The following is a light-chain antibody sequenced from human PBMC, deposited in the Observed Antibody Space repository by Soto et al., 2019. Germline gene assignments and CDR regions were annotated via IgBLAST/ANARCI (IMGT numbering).Light chain of an antibody. CDR1: SSDVGAYDF. J-gene: IGLJ1*01. V-gene: IGLV2-14*03. CDR2: EVS. Sequence: QSALTQPASVSGSPGQSITISCTGTSSDVGAYDFVSWYQQHPDKAPKLMIYEVSNRPSGVSNRFSGSKSVNTATLTISRLQAEDEADYYCSSYTSSSPRVFGTGTKLTVL. CDR3: SSYTSSSPRV.